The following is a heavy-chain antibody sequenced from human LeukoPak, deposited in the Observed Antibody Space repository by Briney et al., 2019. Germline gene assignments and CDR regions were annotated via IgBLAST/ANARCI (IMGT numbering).Heavy chain of an antibody. V-gene: IGHV3-23*01. CDR1: GFTFSSYA. Sequence: PGGSLRLSCAASGFTFSSYAMSWVRQAPGKGLEWVSAISGSGGSTYYADSVKGRFTISRDNSKNTLYLQMNSLRAEDTAVYYCAKHAQGYCSSTSCYSTEYFQHWGQGTLVTVSS. CDR2: ISGSGGST. J-gene: IGHJ1*01. CDR3: AKHAQGYCSSTSCYSTEYFQH. D-gene: IGHD2-2*02.